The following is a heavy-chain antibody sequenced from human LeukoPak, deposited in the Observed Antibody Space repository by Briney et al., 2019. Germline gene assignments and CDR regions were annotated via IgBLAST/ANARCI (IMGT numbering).Heavy chain of an antibody. V-gene: IGHV3-23*01. CDR3: ASGLGSLLY. CDR1: GFTFSRYA. D-gene: IGHD5-12*01. CDR2: ISGSGDST. J-gene: IGHJ4*02. Sequence: GGSLKLSRAASGFTFSRYAMTWVRQAPAKGLEWVSAISGSGDSTYYADSVKGRFTISRDNAKNSLYLQMNSLRAEDTAVYYCASGLGSLLYWGQGTLVTVSS.